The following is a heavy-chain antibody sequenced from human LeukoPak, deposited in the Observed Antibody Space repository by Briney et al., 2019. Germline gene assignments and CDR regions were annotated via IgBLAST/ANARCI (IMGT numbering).Heavy chain of an antibody. V-gene: IGHV1-18*01. CDR2: ISAYNGNT. Sequence: GASVKVSCKASGYTFTSYGISWVRQAPGQGLEWMGWISAYNGNTNYAQKLQGRVTMTTDTSTSTAYMELRSLRSDDTAVYYCARDIVVVVADDAYDIWGQGTMVTVSS. D-gene: IGHD2-15*01. CDR1: GYTFTSYG. CDR3: ARDIVVVVADDAYDI. J-gene: IGHJ3*02.